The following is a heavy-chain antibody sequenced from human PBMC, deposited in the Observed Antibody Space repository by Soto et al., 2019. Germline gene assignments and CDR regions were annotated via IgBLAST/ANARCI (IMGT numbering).Heavy chain of an antibody. CDR1: GFTVSSVY. J-gene: IGHJ4*02. V-gene: IGHV3-66*01. D-gene: IGHD3-3*01. Sequence: EVQLVESGGGLVQPGGSLRLSRAASGFTVSSVYMTWVRQAPGKGLEWVSVITSGGSTYYADSVRGRFTISRDNSKNTLYLQMNSLRAEDTAVYYCARDILGGAYDFWHGGQGTLVTVSS. CDR2: ITSGGST. CDR3: ARDILGGAYDFWH.